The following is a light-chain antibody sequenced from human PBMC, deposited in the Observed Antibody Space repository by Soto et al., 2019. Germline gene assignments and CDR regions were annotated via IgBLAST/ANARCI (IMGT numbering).Light chain of an antibody. CDR2: EVS. CDR3: SSFAGSKV. Sequence: QYVLTQPPSASGSPGQSVTISCTGSSSDVGANNYVSWYQQHPGKAPKLMIYEVSKRPSGVPDRFSGSKSGNTASLTVSGLQAEDEADYYCSSFAGSKVFGGGTKLTVL. J-gene: IGLJ2*01. CDR1: SSDVGANNY. V-gene: IGLV2-8*01.